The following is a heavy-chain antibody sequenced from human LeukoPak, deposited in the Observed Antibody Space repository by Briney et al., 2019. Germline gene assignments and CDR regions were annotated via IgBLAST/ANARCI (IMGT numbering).Heavy chain of an antibody. J-gene: IGHJ3*02. V-gene: IGHV3-72*01. D-gene: IGHD5-12*01. CDR2: TRNKANSYTA. CDR1: GFTFSDHY. Sequence: GGSLRLSCAASGFTFSDHYMDWGPQAPGEGLEWVGRTRNKANSYTAEYAASVKGRFTISRDDSKNSLYLQMNSLKTEDTAVYYCAREAASLVATIEAAFDIWGQGTMVTVSS. CDR3: AREAASLVATIEAAFDI.